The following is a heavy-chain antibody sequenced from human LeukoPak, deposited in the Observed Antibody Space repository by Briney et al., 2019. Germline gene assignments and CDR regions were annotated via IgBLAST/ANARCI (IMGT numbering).Heavy chain of an antibody. D-gene: IGHD3-22*01. Sequence: SVKVSCKASGYTFSSYAISWVRQAPGQGLEWMGGIIPIFGTANYAQKFQGRVTITADKSTSTAYMELSSLRSEDTAVYYCAREVSSGNNAFDIWGQGTMVTVSS. J-gene: IGHJ3*02. V-gene: IGHV1-69*06. CDR3: AREVSSGNNAFDI. CDR1: GYTFSSYA. CDR2: IIPIFGTA.